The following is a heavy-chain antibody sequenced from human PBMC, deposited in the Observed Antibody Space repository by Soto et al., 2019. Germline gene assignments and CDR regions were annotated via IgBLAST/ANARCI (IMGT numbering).Heavy chain of an antibody. J-gene: IGHJ6*02. CDR3: AIRTTGTPLYYYYGMDV. CDR2: IIPIFGTA. V-gene: IGHV1-69*13. Sequence: SVKVSCKASGGTFSSYAISWVRQAPGQGLEWMGGIIPIFGTANYAQKFQGRVTITADESTSTAYMELSSLRSEDKAVYYCAIRTTGTPLYYYYGMDVWGQGTTVTVSS. D-gene: IGHD1-1*01. CDR1: GGTFSSYA.